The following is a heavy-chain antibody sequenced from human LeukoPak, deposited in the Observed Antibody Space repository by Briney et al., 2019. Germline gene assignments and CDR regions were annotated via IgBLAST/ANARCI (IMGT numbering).Heavy chain of an antibody. V-gene: IGHV1-18*01. CDR1: GYTFTNYG. J-gene: IGHJ4*02. CDR3: ARDRVHYYDSSGYYYPLDY. CDR2: ISAYNGNT. D-gene: IGHD3-22*01. Sequence: GASVKVSCKASGYTFTNYGISWVRQAPGQGLEWMGWISAYNGNTNYAQKLQGRVTMTTDTSTSTAYMELRSLRSDDTAVYYCARDRVHYYDSSGYYYPLDYWGQGTLVTVSS.